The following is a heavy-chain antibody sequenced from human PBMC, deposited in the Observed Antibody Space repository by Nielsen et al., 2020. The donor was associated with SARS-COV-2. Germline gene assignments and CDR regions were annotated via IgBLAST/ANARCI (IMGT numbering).Heavy chain of an antibody. Sequence: GGSLRLSCATSGFTFSSYGMHWVRQAPGKGLEWVAVIWYDGSNKYYADSVKGRFTISRDNSKNTLYLQMNSLRAEDTAVYYCARDITMVRGVKGSRREYYYYGMDVWGQGTTVTVSS. D-gene: IGHD3-10*01. CDR1: GFTFSSYG. J-gene: IGHJ6*02. V-gene: IGHV3-33*01. CDR2: IWYDGSNK. CDR3: ARDITMVRGVKGSRREYYYYGMDV.